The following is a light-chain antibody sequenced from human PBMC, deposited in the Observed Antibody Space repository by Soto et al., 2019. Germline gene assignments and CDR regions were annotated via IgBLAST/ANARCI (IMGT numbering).Light chain of an antibody. CDR3: QQRNNWPPEIT. J-gene: IGKJ5*01. CDR1: QSVRGN. CDR2: DAS. Sequence: EIVLTQSPATLSVSPGEGATLSCRASQSVRGNLAWYQQKPGQAPRLLIYDASNRATGIPARFSGSGSGTDFTLTISSLEPEDFAVYYCQQRNNWPPEITFGQGTRLEIK. V-gene: IGKV3-11*01.